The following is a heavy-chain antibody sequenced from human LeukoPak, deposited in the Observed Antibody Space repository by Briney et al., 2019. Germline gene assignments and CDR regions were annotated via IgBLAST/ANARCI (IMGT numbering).Heavy chain of an antibody. J-gene: IGHJ4*02. CDR3: ARTRYYYNSRSYGAPYYFDY. CDR1: GGSISSSYS. Sequence: SETLSLTCTVSGGSISSSYSWGWIRQPPGKGLEWIGYIYYSGSTNYNPSLKSRVTISVDTSKNQFSLKLSSVTAADTAVYYCARTRYYYNSRSYGAPYYFDYWGQGTLVTVSS. D-gene: IGHD3-10*01. V-gene: IGHV4-39*01. CDR2: IYYSGST.